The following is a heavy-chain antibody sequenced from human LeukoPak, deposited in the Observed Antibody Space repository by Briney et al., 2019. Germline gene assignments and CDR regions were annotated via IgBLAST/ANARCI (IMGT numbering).Heavy chain of an antibody. V-gene: IGHV1-2*02. D-gene: IGHD1-1*01. CDR2: INPNTGGT. Sequence: APVKVSCKASGYTFTDYYLHWVRQAPGQGPEWMGWINPNTGGTKFAQKFQGRVTMTRDTSITTAFMELSSLRFDDSAVYYCARGYPFLDLWGQGAPVTVSS. CDR3: ARGYPFLDL. CDR1: GYTFTDYY. J-gene: IGHJ4*01.